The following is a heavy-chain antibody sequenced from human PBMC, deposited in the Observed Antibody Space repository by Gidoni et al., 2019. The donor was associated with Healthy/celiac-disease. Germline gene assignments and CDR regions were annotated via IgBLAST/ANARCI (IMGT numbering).Heavy chain of an antibody. J-gene: IGHJ4*02. CDR1: GFIFSRYA. CDR2: ISVSDSST. V-gene: IGHV3-23*01. CDR3: ALGVLMVYANSAFDY. D-gene: IGHD2-8*01. Sequence: VQLLESGGGLVQPGGSPRLSCAASGFIFSRYAMSWVRQAPGKGLEWGSAISVSDSSTYYADSVKGRFTISRDNSKNTLYLQMNSLRAEDTAVYYCALGVLMVYANSAFDYWGQGTLVTVSS.